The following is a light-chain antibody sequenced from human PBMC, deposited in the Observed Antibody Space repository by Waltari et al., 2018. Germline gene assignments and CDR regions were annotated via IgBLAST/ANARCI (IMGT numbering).Light chain of an antibody. CDR2: DAS. CDR3: QQYYNWLWT. CDR1: QSIRSN. Sequence: EIVMTQSPATLSVFLGERATLSCRASQSIRSNLAWYQHKPGQAPSLLIYDASTSATGIPARFSGSGSWTEFTLTISSLQSEDFAVYYYQQYYNWLWTFGQGTKVEIK. J-gene: IGKJ1*01. V-gene: IGKV3-15*01.